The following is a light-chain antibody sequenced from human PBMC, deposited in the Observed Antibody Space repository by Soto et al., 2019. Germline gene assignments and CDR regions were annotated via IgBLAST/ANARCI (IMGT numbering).Light chain of an antibody. CDR3: QQFNSYPIT. J-gene: IGKJ5*01. V-gene: IGKV1-13*02. CDR2: DVS. Sequence: AIQVTQSPSSLSASVGDRVTITCRASQDIRGALAWYQQKPGKPPRLLIYDVSTLESGAPSRFSGSSSGTEFTLTISSLQSEDFGTYLCQQFNSYPITFGHGTRLEIK. CDR1: QDIRGA.